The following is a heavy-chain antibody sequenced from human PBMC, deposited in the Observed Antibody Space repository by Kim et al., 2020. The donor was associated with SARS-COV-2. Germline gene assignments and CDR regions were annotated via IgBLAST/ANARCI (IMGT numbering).Heavy chain of an antibody. CDR1: GFTFSNAW. CDR2: IKSKTDGGTT. V-gene: IGHV3-15*01. J-gene: IGHJ4*02. CDR3: TTYDFWSGYYQCDY. D-gene: IGHD3-3*01. Sequence: GGSLRLSCAASGFTFSNAWMSWVRQAPGKGLEWVGRIKSKTDGGTTDYAAPVKGRFTISRDDSKNTLYLQMNSLKTEDTAVYYCTTYDFWSGYYQCDYWGQGTLVTVSS.